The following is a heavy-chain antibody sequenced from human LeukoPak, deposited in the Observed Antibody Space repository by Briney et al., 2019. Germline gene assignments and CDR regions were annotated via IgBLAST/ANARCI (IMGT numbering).Heavy chain of an antibody. D-gene: IGHD2-2*01. CDR3: ARHFDSTGFDS. Sequence: GESLKISCKSSGYTFTSYWIGWVRQMPGKGLEWMGIIYPGDSDTRYSPSFQGQVTISADKSISTAYLQWSSLKASDTAMYYCARHFDSTGFDSWGQGTLVTVSS. CDR1: GYTFTSYW. CDR2: IYPGDSDT. J-gene: IGHJ4*02. V-gene: IGHV5-51*01.